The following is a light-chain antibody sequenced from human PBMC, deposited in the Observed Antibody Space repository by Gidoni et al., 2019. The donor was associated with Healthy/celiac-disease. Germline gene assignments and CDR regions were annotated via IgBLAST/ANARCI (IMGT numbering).Light chain of an antibody. CDR1: QSISSY. J-gene: IGKJ2*03. V-gene: IGKV1-39*01. CDR3: QQSYSTPLYS. Sequence: DIQMTQSPSSLSASVGDRVTITCRASQSISSYLNWYQQKPGKVPSRFSGSGSGTDFTLTISSLQPEDFATYYCQQSYSTPLYSFGQGTKLEIK.